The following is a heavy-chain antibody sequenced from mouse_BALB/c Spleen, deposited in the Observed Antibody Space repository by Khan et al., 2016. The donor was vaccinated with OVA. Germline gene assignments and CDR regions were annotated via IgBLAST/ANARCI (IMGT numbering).Heavy chain of an antibody. CDR3: ARSVTITTIVATDFDY. Sequence: EVQLQESGPGLVKPSQSLSLTCTVTGYSITSDYAWNWIRQFPGNKLEWMGYISYSGRPSYNPSLKSRISITRDTSKHQVLLQLNSVTTEDTAPYYCARSVTITTIVATDFDYWGKGTTLTVSS. CDR2: ISYSGRP. J-gene: IGHJ2*01. CDR1: GYSITSDYA. V-gene: IGHV3-2*02. D-gene: IGHD1-1*01.